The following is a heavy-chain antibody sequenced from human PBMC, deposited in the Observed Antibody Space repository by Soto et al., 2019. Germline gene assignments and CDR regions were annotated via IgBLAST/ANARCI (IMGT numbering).Heavy chain of an antibody. V-gene: IGHV6-1*01. CDR2: TYYKPQLYH. J-gene: IGHJ4*02. Sequence: SETPLRTCDISGDSVSTNIATWNWITPSPSRGLGWLGRTYYKPQLYHDSEVSVKSRITISPELFNNQVSLHLNSVTPDDTAVNYCGRLIGHGLLDFRGQGTLVTGSS. D-gene: IGHD2-15*01. CDR1: GDSVSTNIAT. CDR3: GRLIGHGLLDF.